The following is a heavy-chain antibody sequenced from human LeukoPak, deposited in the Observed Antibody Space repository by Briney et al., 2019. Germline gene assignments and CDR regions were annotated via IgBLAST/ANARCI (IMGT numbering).Heavy chain of an antibody. Sequence: SETLSLTCTVSGGSISGYYWSWVRQPAGKGLEWIGRIYTTGYSNNNPSLQSRVTMSVDTSKNQFSLRLTSVTAADTAVYYCARDRRYFDSSGFYSWFDPWGQGTLVTVSS. CDR2: IYTTGYS. CDR3: ARDRRYFDSSGFYSWFDP. J-gene: IGHJ5*02. D-gene: IGHD3-22*01. CDR1: GGSISGYY. V-gene: IGHV4-4*07.